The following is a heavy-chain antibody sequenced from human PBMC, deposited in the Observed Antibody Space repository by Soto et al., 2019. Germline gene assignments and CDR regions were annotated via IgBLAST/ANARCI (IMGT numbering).Heavy chain of an antibody. CDR3: ASQSGGIAAAGRGGWFDP. Sequence: SETLSLTCTVSGGSISSGGYYWSWIRQHPGKGLEWIGYIYYSGSTYYNPSLKSRVTISVDTSKNQFSLKLSSVTAADTAVYYCASQSGGIAAAGRGGWFDPWGQGTLVTVSS. CDR1: GGSISSGGYY. CDR2: IYYSGST. D-gene: IGHD6-13*01. J-gene: IGHJ5*02. V-gene: IGHV4-31*03.